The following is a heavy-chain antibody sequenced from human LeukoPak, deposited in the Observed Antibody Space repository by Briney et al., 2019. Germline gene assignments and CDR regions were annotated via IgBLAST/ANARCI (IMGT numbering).Heavy chain of an antibody. Sequence: GGSLRLSCAASGFTFSSYWMSWGRQAPGKGLEWVAHIKQDGSEKYYVDSVKGRFTISRDNAKNSLYLQMNSLRAEDTAVYYCATKGDSYGYYFDYWGQGTLVTVSS. CDR2: IKQDGSEK. CDR3: ATKGDSYGYYFDY. CDR1: GFTFSSYW. J-gene: IGHJ4*02. D-gene: IGHD5-18*01. V-gene: IGHV3-7*01.